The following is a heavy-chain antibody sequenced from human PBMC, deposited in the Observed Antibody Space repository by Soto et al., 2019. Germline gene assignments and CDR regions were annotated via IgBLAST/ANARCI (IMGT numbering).Heavy chain of an antibody. CDR1: GFTFGDYA. D-gene: IGHD6-13*01. CDR3: ISPLYRSSWERDRMDV. CDR2: IRSKAYGGTT. Sequence: GGSLRLSCTASGFTFGDYAMSWVRQAPGKGLEWVGFIRSKAYGGTTEYAASVKGRFTISRDDSKSIAYLQMNSLKTEDTAAYYCISPLYRSSWERDRMDVWGQGTTVTVSS. J-gene: IGHJ6*02. V-gene: IGHV3-49*04.